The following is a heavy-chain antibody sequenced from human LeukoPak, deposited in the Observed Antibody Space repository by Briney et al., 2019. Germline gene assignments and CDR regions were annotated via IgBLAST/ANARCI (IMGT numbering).Heavy chain of an antibody. CDR3: ARVRLGAYWYFDL. CDR2: ISSSSSYI. D-gene: IGHD3-9*01. CDR1: GFTFSSYS. V-gene: IGHV3-21*01. Sequence: GGSLRLSCAASGFTFSSYSMNWVRQAPGKGLGWVSSISSSSSYIYYADSVKGRFTISRDNAKNSLYLQMNSLRAEDTAVYYCARVRLGAYWYFDLWGRGTLVTVSS. J-gene: IGHJ2*01.